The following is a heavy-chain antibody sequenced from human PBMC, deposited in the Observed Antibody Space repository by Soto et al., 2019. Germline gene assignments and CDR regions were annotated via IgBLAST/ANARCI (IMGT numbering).Heavy chain of an antibody. J-gene: IGHJ5*02. D-gene: IGHD6-13*01. CDR3: AREVAAAGRGWFDP. V-gene: IGHV3-74*01. CDR1: GFTFSTHW. CDR2: INSDGSST. Sequence: EVQLVESGGGLVQPGGSLRLSCAVSGFTFSTHWMHWVRQAPGKGLVWVSRINSDGSSTSYADSLKDRFTISRDNAKYGLYLQMNCLRAEDTAVYYCAREVAAAGRGWFDPWGQGTLVTVSS.